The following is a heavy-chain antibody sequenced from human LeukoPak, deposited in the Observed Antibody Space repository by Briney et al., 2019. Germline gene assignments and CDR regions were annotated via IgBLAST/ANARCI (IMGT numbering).Heavy chain of an antibody. D-gene: IGHD3-22*01. J-gene: IGHJ4*02. CDR3: ARVLSGSNFDY. V-gene: IGHV4-4*02. CDR1: GGSISSSNW. CDR2: IFHSGGT. Sequence: SETLSLTCAVSGGSISSSNWWSWVRQPPEKGLEWIGEIFHSGGTNYNPSLKSRVTISVDKPKNQFSLKLSSVTAADTAVYYCARVLSGSNFDYWGQGTLVTVSS.